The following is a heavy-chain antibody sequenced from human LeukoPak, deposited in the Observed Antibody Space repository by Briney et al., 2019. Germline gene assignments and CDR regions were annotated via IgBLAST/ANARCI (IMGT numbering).Heavy chain of an antibody. D-gene: IGHD3-10*01. CDR3: ARHLYYGSGSYPITPRYYYGMDV. Sequence: NPSETLSLTCTVSGGSISSYYWSWIRQPPGKGLEWIGYIYYSGSTNYNPSLKSRVTISVDTSKNQFSLKLSSVTAADTAVYYCARHLYYGSGSYPITPRYYYGMDVWGQGTTVTVSS. CDR1: GGSISSYY. CDR2: IYYSGST. J-gene: IGHJ6*02. V-gene: IGHV4-59*08.